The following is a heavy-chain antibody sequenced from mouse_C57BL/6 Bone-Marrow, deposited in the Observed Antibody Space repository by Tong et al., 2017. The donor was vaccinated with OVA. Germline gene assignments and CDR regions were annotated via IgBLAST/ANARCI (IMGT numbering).Heavy chain of an antibody. CDR1: GFTFSSYA. J-gene: IGHJ4*01. Sequence: EVQLQESGGGLVKPGGSLKLSCAASGFTFSSYAMSWVRQTPEKRLEWVASISSGGSTYYPDSVKGRFTISRDNARNILYLQMSSLRSEDTAMYYCARGSLLRLLFYYAMDYWGQGTSVTVSS. CDR2: ISSGGST. V-gene: IGHV5-6-5*01. CDR3: ARGSLLRLLFYYAMDY. D-gene: IGHD1-2*01.